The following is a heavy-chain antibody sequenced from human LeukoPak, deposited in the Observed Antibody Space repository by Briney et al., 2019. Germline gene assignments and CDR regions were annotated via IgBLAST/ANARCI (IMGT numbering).Heavy chain of an antibody. CDR3: AKSIPFDI. J-gene: IGHJ3*02. CDR2: ISSSSSYI. V-gene: IGHV3-21*04. CDR1: GFTFSSYS. Sequence: PGGSLRLSCAASGFTFSSYSMNWVRQAPGKGLEWVSSISSSSSYIYYADSVKGRFTISRDNAKNSLYLQMNSLRTEDTALYYYAKSIPFDIWGQGTWVIVSS.